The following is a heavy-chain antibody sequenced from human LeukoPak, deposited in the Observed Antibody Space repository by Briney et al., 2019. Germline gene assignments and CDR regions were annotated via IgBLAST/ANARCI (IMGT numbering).Heavy chain of an antibody. J-gene: IGHJ3*02. V-gene: IGHV4-61*08. CDR3: ARYGPTGAFDI. CDR1: GGSISSGGYY. CDR2: IYHSGST. D-gene: IGHD4-17*01. Sequence: SETLSLTCTVSGGSISSGGYYWSWIRQPPGKGLEWIGYIYHSGSTYYNPSLKSRVTISVDTSKNQFSLKLSSVTAADTAVYYCARYGPTGAFDIWGQGTMVTVSS.